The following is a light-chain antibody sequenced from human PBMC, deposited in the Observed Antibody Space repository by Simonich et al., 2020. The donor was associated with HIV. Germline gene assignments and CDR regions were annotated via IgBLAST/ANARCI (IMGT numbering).Light chain of an antibody. CDR1: KSVLFSSNNKKY. Sequence: DIVMTQSPDSLAVSLGERATINCKSSKSVLFSSNNKKYLAWYQQKQGQPPKMLIYWASTREAGVPDRFSGSGSGTDFTLTISSLQAEDVAVYYCQQYYSNPLAFGQGTKVEIK. J-gene: IGKJ1*01. CDR3: QQYYSNPLA. V-gene: IGKV4-1*01. CDR2: WAS.